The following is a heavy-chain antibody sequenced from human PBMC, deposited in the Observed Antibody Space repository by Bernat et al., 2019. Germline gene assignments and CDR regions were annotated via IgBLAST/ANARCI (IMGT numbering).Heavy chain of an antibody. V-gene: IGHV4-39*01. CDR1: GGSISSSSYY. J-gene: IGHJ6*02. CDR2: IYYSGST. CDR3: ARQAYYDFWSGYYGDYYYGMDV. D-gene: IGHD3-3*01. Sequence: QLQLQESGPGLVKPSETLSLTCTVSGGSISSSSYYWGWIRQPPGKGLEWIGSIYYSGSTYYNPSLKSRVTISVETSKSQFSLKLSSVTAADTAVYDCARQAYYDFWSGYYGDYYYGMDVWGQGTTVTVSS.